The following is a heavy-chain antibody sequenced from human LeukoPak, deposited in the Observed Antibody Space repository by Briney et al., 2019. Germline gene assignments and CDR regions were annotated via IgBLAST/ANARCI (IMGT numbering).Heavy chain of an antibody. V-gene: IGHV5-51*01. CDR1: GCRFTTYW. CDR3: ARLLRTGGFDI. CDR2: IQPADSQT. J-gene: IGHJ3*02. Sequence: GESLKISCMGSGCRFTTYWIDWVRQVPGKGLEWMGLIQPADSQTRYNPSFQGQVTLSADESIKTAYLQRSSVRPSDAAIYYCARLLRTGGFDIWGQGTEVTVSP. D-gene: IGHD1-26*01.